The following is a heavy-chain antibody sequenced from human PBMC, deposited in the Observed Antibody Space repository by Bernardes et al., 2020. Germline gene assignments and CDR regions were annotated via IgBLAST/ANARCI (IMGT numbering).Heavy chain of an antibody. CDR2: VSGNGGST. CDR3: AKTFPYDSSGWGFDY. Sequence: GGSLRLSCAASGFTFRNFAMSWVRQAPGKGLEWVSAVSGNGGSTYYADSVKGRFTMSRDNSKNTLFLQVNSLRAEDTAVYYCAKTFPYDSSGWGFDYWGQGTLVTVSS. V-gene: IGHV3-23*01. D-gene: IGHD3-22*01. CDR1: GFTFRNFA. J-gene: IGHJ4*02.